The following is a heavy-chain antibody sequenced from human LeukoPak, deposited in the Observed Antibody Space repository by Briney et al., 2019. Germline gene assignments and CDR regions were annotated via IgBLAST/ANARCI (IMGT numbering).Heavy chain of an antibody. CDR1: EFTFSDYY. V-gene: IGHV3-11*01. D-gene: IGHD3-16*01. J-gene: IGHJ4*02. CDR3: ARGGGDWGEGYFDY. CDR2: ISGSSSTM. Sequence: PGGSLRLSCAASEFTFSDYYMSWIRQVPGKGLEWVSYISGSSSTMYYANSVKGRFTISRDNAKNLLYLQMNSLRAEATAVYYCARGGGDWGEGYFDYWGQGTLVTVSS.